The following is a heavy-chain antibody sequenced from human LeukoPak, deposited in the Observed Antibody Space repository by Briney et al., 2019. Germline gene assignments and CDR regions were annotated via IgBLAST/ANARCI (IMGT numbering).Heavy chain of an antibody. V-gene: IGHV4-39*01. Sequence: PSETLSLTCTVSDGSISSSSYYWGWIRQPPGKGLEWIGSIYYSGSTYYNPSLKSRVTISVDTSKNQFSLKLSSVTAADTAVYYCARLQGIAVHWGQGTLVTVSS. J-gene: IGHJ4*02. CDR3: ARLQGIAVH. CDR2: IYYSGST. D-gene: IGHD6-19*01. CDR1: DGSISSSSYY.